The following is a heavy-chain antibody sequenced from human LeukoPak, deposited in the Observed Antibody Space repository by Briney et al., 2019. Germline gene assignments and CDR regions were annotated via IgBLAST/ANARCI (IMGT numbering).Heavy chain of an antibody. Sequence: SETLSLTCAVYGGSFSGYYWSWIRQPPGKGLEWIGEINHSGSTNYNPSLKSRVTVSVDTSKNQFSLKLSSVNAADTAVYYCAKVLKGDIVGVPAAQNWIDPWGQGTLVTVSS. CDR2: INHSGST. V-gene: IGHV4-34*01. D-gene: IGHD2-2*01. CDR1: GGSFSGYY. CDR3: AKVLKGDIVGVPAAQNWIDP. J-gene: IGHJ5*02.